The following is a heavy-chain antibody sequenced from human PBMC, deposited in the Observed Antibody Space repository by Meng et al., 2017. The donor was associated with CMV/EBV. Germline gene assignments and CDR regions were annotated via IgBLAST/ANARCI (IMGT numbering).Heavy chain of an antibody. D-gene: IGHD3-3*01. J-gene: IGHJ5*02. CDR1: GGSFSSYY. CDR3: ARGRGNDFWSGYSTTEFDP. V-gene: IGHV4-34*01. CDR2: INHSGSA. Sequence: GSLRLSCAVYGGSFSSYYWSWIRQPPGKGLEWIGEINHSGSANYNPSLKSRVSISVDTSKNQFSLKLSSVTAADTAVYYCARGRGNDFWSGYSTTEFDPWDQGTLVTVSS.